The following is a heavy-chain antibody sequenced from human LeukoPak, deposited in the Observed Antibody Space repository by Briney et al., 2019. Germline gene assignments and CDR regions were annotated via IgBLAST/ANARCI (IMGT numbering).Heavy chain of an antibody. CDR1: GFTFRSHG. J-gene: IGHJ4*02. CDR3: ARDPEVVVAATGG. V-gene: IGHV3-21*01. Sequence: GRSLRLSCAASGFTFRSHGMHWVRQAPGKGLEWVSSISSSSSYIYYADSVKGRFTISRDNAKNSLYLQMNSLRAEDTAVYYCARDPEVVVAATGGWGQGTLVTVSS. D-gene: IGHD2-15*01. CDR2: ISSSSSYI.